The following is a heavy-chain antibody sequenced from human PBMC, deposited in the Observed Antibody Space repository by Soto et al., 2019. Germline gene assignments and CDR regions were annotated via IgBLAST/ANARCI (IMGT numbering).Heavy chain of an antibody. J-gene: IGHJ3*02. V-gene: IGHV5-51*01. CDR2: IYPGDSDT. CDR3: ARLRFDWLFDALEI. D-gene: IGHD3-9*01. CDR1: GYTFTDYW. Sequence: PGESLKISCKGSGYTFTDYWIGWVRQLPGKGLEWMGIIYPGDSDTRYSPSFQGHVTITVDKSTNTAYVQWNTLRASDTALYYCARLRFDWLFDALEIWGQRTMVPVSS.